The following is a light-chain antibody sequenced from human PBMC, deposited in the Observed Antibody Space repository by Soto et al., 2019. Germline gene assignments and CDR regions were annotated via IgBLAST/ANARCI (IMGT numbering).Light chain of an antibody. CDR3: ATWDGGLSGPFV. V-gene: IGLV1-44*01. CDR1: SSNIGINT. Sequence: QSVLTQPPSASGTPGQRVTISCSGSSSNIGINTVNWYQLLPGAAPEVLINTTNQRPSGVPERFSGSKSGTSASLAISGLQSEDEANSSCATWDGGLSGPFVFGTGTKVTVL. CDR2: TTN. J-gene: IGLJ1*01.